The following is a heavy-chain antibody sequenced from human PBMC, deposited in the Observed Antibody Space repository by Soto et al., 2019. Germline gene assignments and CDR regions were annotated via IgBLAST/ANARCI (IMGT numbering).Heavy chain of an antibody. J-gene: IGHJ6*02. CDR2: INTVNGNT. CDR1: GYTFISNA. D-gene: IGHD3-16*01. V-gene: IGHV1-3*04. Sequence: QVQLVQSGAEVKMPGASVKLSCKAFGYTFISNAMHWVRQAPGQRLEWMGWINTVNGNTKYSQTFQGRVTINRDTSASTVYMELSGLRSDDTAVHYCARGAYPPGSNYYYGMDVWGLGTTVSVS. CDR3: ARGAYPPGSNYYYGMDV.